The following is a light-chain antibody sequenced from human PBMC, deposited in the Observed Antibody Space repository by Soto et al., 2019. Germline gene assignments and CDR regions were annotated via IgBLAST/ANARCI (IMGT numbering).Light chain of an antibody. Sequence: QSVLTQPASVSGSPGQSITISFTGTRSDVGGYNYVSWYQQHPGKAPKLMIYDVINRPSGVSNRFSGSKSGNTASLTISGLQAEDEADYYCSSYTSSSTLYVFGTGTQLTVL. V-gene: IGLV2-14*01. CDR1: RSDVGGYNY. J-gene: IGLJ1*01. CDR3: SSYTSSSTLYV. CDR2: DVI.